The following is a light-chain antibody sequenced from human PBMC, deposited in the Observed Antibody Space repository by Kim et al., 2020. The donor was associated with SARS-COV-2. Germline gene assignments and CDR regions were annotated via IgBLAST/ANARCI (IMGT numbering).Light chain of an antibody. CDR2: AAS. Sequence: ASVGDRVTITCQASQDIRNDLDWYQQKPGKAPKLLIYAASNLESGVPSRFSGSGSGTDFTLTISSLQPEDFATYYCQQDYNYPLTFGQGTKVDIK. CDR1: QDIRND. V-gene: IGKV1-6*01. J-gene: IGKJ1*01. CDR3: QQDYNYPLT.